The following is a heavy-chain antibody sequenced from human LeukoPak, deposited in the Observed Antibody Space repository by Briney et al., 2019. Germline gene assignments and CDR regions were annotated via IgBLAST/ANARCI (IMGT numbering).Heavy chain of an antibody. D-gene: IGHD4/OR15-4a*01. CDR2: IYYSRTS. Sequence: PLETLSLTCTVSGGSIRSDDYYWGWIRQPPGEALEWIGSIYYSRTSYYNPSLQSRVTISADTAKNQFSLKLSSVTAADTAMYYCARRAGAYSHPYDYWGQGTLVTVSS. V-gene: IGHV4-39*07. J-gene: IGHJ4*02. CDR3: ARRAGAYSHPYDY. CDR1: GGSIRSDDYY.